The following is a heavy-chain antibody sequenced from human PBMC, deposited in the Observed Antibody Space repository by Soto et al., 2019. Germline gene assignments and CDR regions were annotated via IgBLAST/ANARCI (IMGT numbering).Heavy chain of an antibody. CDR1: GFTFSSYA. D-gene: IGHD3-22*01. J-gene: IGHJ6*02. Sequence: GGSLRLSCTASGFTFSSYAMSWVRQAPGKGLEWVSAISGSGGSTYYADSVKGRFTISRDNSKNTLYLQMNSLRAEDTAVYYCAKAMRVGGPYYGMDVWGQGTTVTVSS. V-gene: IGHV3-23*01. CDR3: AKAMRVGGPYYGMDV. CDR2: ISGSGGST.